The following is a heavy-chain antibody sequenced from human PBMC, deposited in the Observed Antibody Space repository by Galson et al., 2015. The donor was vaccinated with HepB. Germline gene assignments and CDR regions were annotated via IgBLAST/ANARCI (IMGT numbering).Heavy chain of an antibody. CDR1: GDSISGYY. D-gene: IGHD3-16*02. CDR3: ARSNEDDYIWGTYRHAFDI. Sequence: LSLTCTVSGDSISGYYWSWIRQPPGKGLEWIGYVYYSGSTNSNPSLKIRVTISVDTSKNQFSLKLSSVTAADTAVYYCARSNEDDYIWGTYRHAFDIWGQGTMVTVSS. CDR2: VYYSGST. J-gene: IGHJ3*02. V-gene: IGHV4-59*01.